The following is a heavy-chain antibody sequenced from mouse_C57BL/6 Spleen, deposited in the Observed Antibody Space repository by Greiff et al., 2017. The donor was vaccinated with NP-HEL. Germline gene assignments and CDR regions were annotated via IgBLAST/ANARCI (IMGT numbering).Heavy chain of an antibody. V-gene: IGHV5-9*01. D-gene: IGHD1-1*01. Sequence: EVKLVESGGGLVKPGGSLKLSCAASGFTFSSYTMSWVRQTPEKRLEWVATISGGGGNTYYPDSVKGRFTISRDNAKNTLYLQMSSLRSEDTALYYCARLTTVVAVYWYFDVWGTGTTVTVSS. J-gene: IGHJ1*03. CDR2: ISGGGGNT. CDR3: ARLTTVVAVYWYFDV. CDR1: GFTFSSYT.